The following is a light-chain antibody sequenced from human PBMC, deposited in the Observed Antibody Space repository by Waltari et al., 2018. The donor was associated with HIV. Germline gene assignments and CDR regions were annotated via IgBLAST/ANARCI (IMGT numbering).Light chain of an antibody. CDR2: GSS. Sequence: EIVLTQSPGTLSLSPGERAGLSCRASQNVGSSYLAWYQQKFGQAPRVLIYGSSNRATGIPDRCSGSGSGTDFTLTINRREPEDFAVYYCQQYDTSPYTFGQGTNLEIK. J-gene: IGKJ2*01. V-gene: IGKV3-20*01. CDR1: QNVGSSY. CDR3: QQYDTSPYT.